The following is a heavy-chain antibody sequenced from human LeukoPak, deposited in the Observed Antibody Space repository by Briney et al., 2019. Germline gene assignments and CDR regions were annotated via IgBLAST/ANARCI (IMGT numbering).Heavy chain of an antibody. D-gene: IGHD3-22*01. CDR3: ATVDPALGVYDSSGYYGY. CDR2: FDPEDGET. CDR1: GYTLTELS. J-gene: IGHJ4*02. V-gene: IGHV1-24*01. Sequence: ASVKVSCKVSGYTLTELSMHWVRQAPGKGLEWMGGFDPEDGETIYAQKFQGRVTMTEDTSTDTAYMELSSLRSEDTAVYYCATVDPALGVYDSSGYYGYWGQGTLSPSPQ.